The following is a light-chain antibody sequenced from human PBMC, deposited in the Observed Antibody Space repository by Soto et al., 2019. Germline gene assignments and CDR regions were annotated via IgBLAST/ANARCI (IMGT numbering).Light chain of an antibody. CDR1: QSVSSNY. CDR3: QQYGSSLSIT. CDR2: GAS. J-gene: IGKJ5*01. Sequence: EIVLTQSPGTLSLSPGERATLPCRASQSVSSNYFAWYQQKPGQAPRLLIHGASRRATGIPDRFSGSGSGTDFTLTISRLEPEDFAVYYCQQYGSSLSITFGQGTRLEIK. V-gene: IGKV3-20*01.